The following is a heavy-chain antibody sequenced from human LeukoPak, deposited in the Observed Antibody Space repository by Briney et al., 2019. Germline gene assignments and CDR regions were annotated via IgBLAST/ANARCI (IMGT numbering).Heavy chain of an antibody. D-gene: IGHD3-22*01. Sequence: SETLSLTCAVYGGSFSGYYWSWIRQPPGKGLEWIGEISHSGSTNYNPSLKSRVTISVDTSKNQFSLKLSSVTAADTAVYYCARGYYYDSSGYFDYWGQGTLVTVSS. CDR2: ISHSGST. V-gene: IGHV4-34*01. CDR3: ARGYYYDSSGYFDY. CDR1: GGSFSGYY. J-gene: IGHJ4*02.